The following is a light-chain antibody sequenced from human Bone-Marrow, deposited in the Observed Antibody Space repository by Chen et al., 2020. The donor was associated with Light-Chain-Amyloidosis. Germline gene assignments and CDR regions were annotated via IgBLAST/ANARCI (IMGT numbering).Light chain of an antibody. V-gene: IGLV2-14*01. Sequence: QSALTQPASVSGSRGQSLTISGHGTSGDVGNYNYVSWYQQHPGKAPKVMIYAVSNRPSWVSNRFSGSKSGNTASLTISELQAEDESDYYSSSFTSSSSYVFGPGTKVTVL. CDR2: AVS. CDR3: SSFTSSSSYV. J-gene: IGLJ1*01. CDR1: SGDVGNYNY.